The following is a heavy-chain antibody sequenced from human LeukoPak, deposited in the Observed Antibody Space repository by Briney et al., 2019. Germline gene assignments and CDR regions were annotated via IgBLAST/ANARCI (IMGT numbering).Heavy chain of an antibody. J-gene: IGHJ6*03. CDR2: MNPNSGNT. CDR3: ARDAATVGGDYYYYYMDV. Sequence: ASVKVSCKASGYTFTSYDINWVRQATGQGLEWMGWMNPNSGNTGYAQKFQGRVTMTRNTSISTAYMELSSLRSEDTAVYYCARDAATVGGDYYYYYMDVWGKGTTVTVSS. V-gene: IGHV1-8*01. CDR1: GYTFTSYD. D-gene: IGHD2-15*01.